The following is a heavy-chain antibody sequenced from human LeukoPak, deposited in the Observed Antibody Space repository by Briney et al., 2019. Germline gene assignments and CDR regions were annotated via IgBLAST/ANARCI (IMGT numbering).Heavy chain of an antibody. D-gene: IGHD3-3*01. V-gene: IGHV3-33*01. CDR3: ARTTHVLRNSFGVVIMGNWFDP. J-gene: IGHJ5*02. CDR2: IWYDGSNK. Sequence: PGGSLRLSCAASGFTFSSYGMHWVRQAPGKGLEWVAVIWYDGSNKYYADSVKGRFTISRDNSKNTLYLQMNSLRAEDTAVYYCARTTHVLRNSFGVVIMGNWFDPWSQGTLVTVSS. CDR1: GFTFSSYG.